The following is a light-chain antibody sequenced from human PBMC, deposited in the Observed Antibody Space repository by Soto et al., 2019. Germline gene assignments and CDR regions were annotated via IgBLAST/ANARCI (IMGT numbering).Light chain of an antibody. V-gene: IGLV1-47*01. CDR2: RNN. J-gene: IGLJ3*02. CDR1: SSNIGINY. CDR3: AAWDDSLSSPV. Sequence: QSVLTQPPSASGTPGQRVTISCSGSSSNIGINYVYWYQQLPGTVPKLLIYRNNQRPSGVPDRFSGSKSGTSASLAISGLRSEDEADYYCAAWDDSLSSPVFGGGTKVTVL.